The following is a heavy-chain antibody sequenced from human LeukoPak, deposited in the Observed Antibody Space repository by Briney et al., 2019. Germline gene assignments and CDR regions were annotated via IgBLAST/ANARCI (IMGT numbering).Heavy chain of an antibody. Sequence: SETLSLTCTVSGGSISSYYWSWIRQPPGKGLEWIGYIYYSGSTNYNPSLKSRVTISVDTSKNQLSLKVSSVTAADTAVYYCARHGGYSSGWYHFDYWGQGTLVTVSS. CDR3: ARHGGYSSGWYHFDY. D-gene: IGHD6-19*01. CDR2: IYYSGST. J-gene: IGHJ4*02. V-gene: IGHV4-59*08. CDR1: GGSISSYY.